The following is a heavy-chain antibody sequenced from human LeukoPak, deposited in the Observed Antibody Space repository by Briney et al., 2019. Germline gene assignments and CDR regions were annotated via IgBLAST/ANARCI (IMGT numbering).Heavy chain of an antibody. CDR3: ARQTRLHIRPLDY. D-gene: IGHD4-11*01. CDR2: INHSGST. J-gene: IGHJ4*02. V-gene: IGHV4-34*01. CDR1: GGSFSGYY. Sequence: SETLSLTCAVYGGSFSGYYWSWIRQPPGKGLEWIGEINHSGSTNYNPSLKSRVTISVDTSKNQFSLKLSSVTAADTAVYYCARQTRLHIRPLDYWGQGILVTASS.